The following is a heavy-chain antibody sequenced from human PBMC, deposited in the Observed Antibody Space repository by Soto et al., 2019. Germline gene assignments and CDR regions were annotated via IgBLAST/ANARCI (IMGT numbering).Heavy chain of an antibody. Sequence: SVKVPCKASGGTFSSYTISWVRQAPGQGLEWMGRIIPILGIANYAQKFQGRVTITADKSTSTAYMELSSLRSEDTAVYYCARTTVTNFNIYYFDYWGQGTLVTVSS. D-gene: IGHD4-17*01. J-gene: IGHJ4*02. V-gene: IGHV1-69*02. CDR2: IIPILGIA. CDR3: ARTTVTNFNIYYFDY. CDR1: GGTFSSYT.